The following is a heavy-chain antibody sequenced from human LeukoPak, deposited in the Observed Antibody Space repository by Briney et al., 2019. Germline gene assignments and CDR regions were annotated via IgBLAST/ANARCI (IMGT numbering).Heavy chain of an antibody. J-gene: IGHJ4*02. CDR1: GFTFSSYA. V-gene: IGHV3-30*14. CDR2: ISYDGSNK. Sequence: GSLRLSCAASGFTFSSYAMHWVRQAPGKGLEWVAVISYDGSNKYYADSVKGRFTISRDNPKNTVFLQMGSLRGEDTAVYYCARCYYDGSGFYYYFDYWGQGTLVTVSS. D-gene: IGHD3-22*01. CDR3: ARCYYDGSGFYYYFDY.